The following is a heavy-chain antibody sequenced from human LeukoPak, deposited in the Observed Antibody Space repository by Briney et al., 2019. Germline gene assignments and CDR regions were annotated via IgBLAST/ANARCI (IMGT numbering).Heavy chain of an antibody. CDR3: ARASLNDYGDF. CDR1: GGSVSSTTYY. CDR2: IYFTGST. V-gene: IGHV4-61*01. Sequence: PSETLSLTCTVSGGSVSSTTYYWIWIRQPPGKGLEWIGYIYFTGSTNYNPSLKSRVTISLDTSKNQFSLKVTSVTAADTAVYYCARASLNDYGDFWGQGTLVTVSS. J-gene: IGHJ4*02.